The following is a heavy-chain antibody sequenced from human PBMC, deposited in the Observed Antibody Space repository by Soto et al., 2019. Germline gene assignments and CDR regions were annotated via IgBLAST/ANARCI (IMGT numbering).Heavy chain of an antibody. D-gene: IGHD1-7*01. CDR2: TYYRSRWYN. Sequence: SQTLSLTCAISGDSVSSNSAAWNWIRLSPSRGLEWLVRTYYRSRWYNDYAVSVRSRITVNPDTSKNQVSLQLTSVTPEDTAVYYCAGTTSHEWYYMDVWGKGTTVTVSS. V-gene: IGHV6-1*01. CDR3: AGTTSHEWYYMDV. CDR1: GDSVSSNSAA. J-gene: IGHJ6*03.